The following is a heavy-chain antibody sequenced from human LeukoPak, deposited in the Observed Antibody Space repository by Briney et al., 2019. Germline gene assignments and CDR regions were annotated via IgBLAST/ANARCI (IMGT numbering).Heavy chain of an antibody. CDR2: ISHSGDT. J-gene: IGHJ4*02. CDR3: ARGSNSVAY. D-gene: IGHD4-23*01. V-gene: IGHV4-34*01. Sequence: PSETLSLTCAVYGGSFSDSCWSWIRQPPGEGLEWVGEISHSGDTNYNPSLKSRVTISVDTSKSQFSLNLSSVTAADTAVYYCARGSNSVAYWGQGTLVTVSS. CDR1: GGSFSDSC.